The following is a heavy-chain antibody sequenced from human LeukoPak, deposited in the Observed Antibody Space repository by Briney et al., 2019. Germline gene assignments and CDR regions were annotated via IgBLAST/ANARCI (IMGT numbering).Heavy chain of an antibody. V-gene: IGHV3-53*01. CDR1: GFIVSDNC. Sequence: GGSLRLSCTASGFIVSDNCMSWVRQAPGKGLEWVSLIYSLGDTYYADSVKGRFTISRDNSKNTLYLQMNSLRAEDTAVYYCAKEPGDFVVVPAAIGNAFDIWGQGTMVTVSS. CDR3: AKEPGDFVVVPAAIGNAFDI. J-gene: IGHJ3*02. CDR2: IYSLGDT. D-gene: IGHD2-2*01.